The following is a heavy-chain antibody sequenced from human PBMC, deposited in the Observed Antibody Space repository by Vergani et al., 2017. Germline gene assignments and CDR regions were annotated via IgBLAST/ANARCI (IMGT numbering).Heavy chain of an antibody. D-gene: IGHD3-16*01. CDR2: ISSSGTNI. Sequence: EVQLVESGGGLVQPGGSLRLSCAASRFTLSSYEMNWVRQAPGKGLEWVSYISSSGTNIYYADSVKGRFTISRDNAKNSLYLQMNSLRAEDTALYYCAKDGHYDYVWGSHSVNWFDPWGQGTLVTVSS. CDR3: AKDGHYDYVWGSHSVNWFDP. CDR1: RFTLSSYE. J-gene: IGHJ5*02. V-gene: IGHV3-48*03.